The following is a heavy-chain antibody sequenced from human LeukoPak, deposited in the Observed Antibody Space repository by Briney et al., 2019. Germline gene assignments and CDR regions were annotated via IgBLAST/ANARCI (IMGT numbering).Heavy chain of an antibody. CDR1: GFTFDDYG. D-gene: IGHD4-23*01. J-gene: IGHJ3*02. CDR3: ARGGNSPADAFDI. V-gene: IGHV3-20*04. CDR2: INWNGGST. Sequence: GGSLRLSCAASGFTFDDYGMSGVRQAPGKGLEWVSGINWNGGSTVYADSVKGRFTISRDNAKKSLYLQMNSLRAEDTALYYCARGGNSPADAFDIWGQGTMVTVSA.